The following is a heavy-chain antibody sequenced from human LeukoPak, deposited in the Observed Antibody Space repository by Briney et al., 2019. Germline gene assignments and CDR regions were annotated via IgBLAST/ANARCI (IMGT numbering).Heavy chain of an antibody. J-gene: IGHJ4*02. V-gene: IGHV5-51*01. CDR1: GYSFTSYW. CDR2: IYPGDSDT. CDR3: ARLYDSSGYFSRYFDY. D-gene: IGHD3-22*01. Sequence: GESLKISCKGSGYSFTSYWIGWVRQMPGKGLEWMGIIYPGDSDTRYSPSFQGQVTISADKSISTAYLQWSSLKASDTAMYYCARLYDSSGYFSRYFDYWGQGTLVTVSS.